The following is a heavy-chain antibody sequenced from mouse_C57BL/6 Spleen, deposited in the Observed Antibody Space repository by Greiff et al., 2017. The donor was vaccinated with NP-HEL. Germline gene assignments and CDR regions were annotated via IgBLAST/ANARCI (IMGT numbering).Heavy chain of an antibody. CDR1: GFTFSDAW. Sequence: EVKLEESGGGLVQPGGSMKLSCAASGFTFSDAWMDWVRQSPEKGLEWVAKIRNKANNHATYYAESVKGRFTISRDDSKSSVYLQMNSLRAEDTGIYYCTRPSFYGNGAMDYWGQGTSVTVSS. V-gene: IGHV6-6*01. D-gene: IGHD2-1*01. CDR3: TRPSFYGNGAMDY. CDR2: IRNKANNHAT. J-gene: IGHJ4*01.